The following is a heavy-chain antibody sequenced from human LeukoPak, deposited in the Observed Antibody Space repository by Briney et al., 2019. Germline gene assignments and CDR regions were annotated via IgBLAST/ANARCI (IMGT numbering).Heavy chain of an antibody. V-gene: IGHV4-59*01. D-gene: IGHD1-26*01. Sequence: SETLSLTCTVSGGSISSYYWSWNRQPPGKGLEWIGYIYYSGSTNYNPSLKSRVTISVDTSKNQFSLKLSSVTAADTAVYYCARWSGGDFDYWGQGTLVTVSS. CDR2: IYYSGST. CDR3: ARWSGGDFDY. CDR1: GGSISSYY. J-gene: IGHJ4*02.